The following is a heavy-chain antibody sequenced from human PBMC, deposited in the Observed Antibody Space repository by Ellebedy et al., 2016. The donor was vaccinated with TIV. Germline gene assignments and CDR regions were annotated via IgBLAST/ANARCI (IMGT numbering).Heavy chain of an antibody. CDR3: ARGGSSRPDF. V-gene: IGHV3-48*01. CDR1: GFTFSRYG. Sequence: GGSLRLXCAASGFTFSRYGMNWVRQAPGKGLEWVSYISNTRSNINYADSVKGRFTISRDNAKNSLYLQMNSLRPEDTAVYYCARGGSSRPDFWGQGSLVSVSS. D-gene: IGHD6-13*01. J-gene: IGHJ4*02. CDR2: ISNTRSNI.